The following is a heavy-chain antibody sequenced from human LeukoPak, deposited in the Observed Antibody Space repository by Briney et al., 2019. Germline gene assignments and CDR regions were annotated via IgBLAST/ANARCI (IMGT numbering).Heavy chain of an antibody. CDR1: GYTFSSYG. CDR2: ISAYNGNT. V-gene: IGHV1-18*04. D-gene: IGHD6-19*01. Sequence: ASVKVSCEASGYTFSSYGISWVRQAPGQGLEWMGWISAYNGNTNYAQKLKGRVTMTTDTSTSTAYMELRSLRSDDTAVYYCARGEGAVAPSAFDIWGQGTMVTVSS. CDR3: ARGEGAVAPSAFDI. J-gene: IGHJ3*02.